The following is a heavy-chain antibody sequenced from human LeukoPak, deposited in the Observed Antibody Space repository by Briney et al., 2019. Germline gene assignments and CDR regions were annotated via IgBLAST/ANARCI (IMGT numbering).Heavy chain of an antibody. CDR3: GRVCGGIAAAGPVDN. CDR2: IWYDGSNK. D-gene: IGHD6-13*01. J-gene: IGHJ3*02. CDR1: GFTFSSYG. V-gene: IGHV3-33*01. Sequence: PGGSLRLSCAASGFTFSSYGMHWVRQAPGKGLEWVAVIWYDGSNKYYADSVKGRFTISRDNSKNTLYLQMNSLRAEDNAVYYCGRVCGGIAAAGPVDNWRQGTMVTDSS.